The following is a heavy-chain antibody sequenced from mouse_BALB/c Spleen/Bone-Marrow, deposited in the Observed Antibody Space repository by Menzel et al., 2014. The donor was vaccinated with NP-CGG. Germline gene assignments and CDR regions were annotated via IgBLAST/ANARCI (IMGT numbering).Heavy chain of an antibody. J-gene: IGHJ2*01. CDR3: ARDYYGSSDY. CDR2: INSNGGST. CDR1: GFTFSSYG. D-gene: IGHD1-1*01. Sequence: EVKLVESGGGLVQPGGSLKLSCAASGFTFSSYGMSWVRQTPDKRLELVATINSNGGSTYYPDSVKGRFTISGDNAKNTLYLQMSSLKSEDTAMYYCARDYYGSSDYWGQGTTLTVSS. V-gene: IGHV5-6-3*01.